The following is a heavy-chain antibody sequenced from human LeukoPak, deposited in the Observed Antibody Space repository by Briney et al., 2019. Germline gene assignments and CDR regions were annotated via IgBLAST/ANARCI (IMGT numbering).Heavy chain of an antibody. CDR2: INPNSGGT. J-gene: IGHJ4*02. V-gene: IGHV1-2*02. Sequence: GASVKVSCKASGYTFTGYYMHWVRQAPGQGLEWMGWINPNSGGTNYAQKFQGRVTMTRDTSISTAYMELSGLRSDDTAVYYCARRIAAAGTPHYSDYWGQGTLVTVSS. CDR3: ARRIAAAGTPHYSDY. CDR1: GYTFTGYY. D-gene: IGHD6-13*01.